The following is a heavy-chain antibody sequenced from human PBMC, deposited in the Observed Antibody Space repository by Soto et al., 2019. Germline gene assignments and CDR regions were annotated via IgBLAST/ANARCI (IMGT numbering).Heavy chain of an antibody. Sequence: SCKASGFTFSSYAMHWVRQAPGKGLEWVAVISYDGSNKYYADSVKGRFTISRDNSKNTLYLQMNSLRAEDTAVYYCARAGFYYDSSGESFDYWGQGTLVTVSS. D-gene: IGHD3-22*01. CDR2: ISYDGSNK. J-gene: IGHJ4*02. V-gene: IGHV3-30-3*01. CDR1: GFTFSSYA. CDR3: ARAGFYYDSSGESFDY.